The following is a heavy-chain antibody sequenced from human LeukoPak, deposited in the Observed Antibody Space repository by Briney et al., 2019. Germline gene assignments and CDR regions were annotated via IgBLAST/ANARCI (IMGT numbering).Heavy chain of an antibody. CDR3: AKQLLGSGALDS. V-gene: IGHV3-9*01. CDR2: IVANSGHI. J-gene: IGHJ4*02. Sequence: GESLRLSCAASGFTFDNSALHWVRQAPGKGLEWVSGIVANSGHIDYADSVKGRFTISRDNTKNSLYLQMSSLRAEDTALYYCAKQLLGSGALDSRGQGTLVTVSS. CDR1: GFTFDNSA. D-gene: IGHD3-10*01.